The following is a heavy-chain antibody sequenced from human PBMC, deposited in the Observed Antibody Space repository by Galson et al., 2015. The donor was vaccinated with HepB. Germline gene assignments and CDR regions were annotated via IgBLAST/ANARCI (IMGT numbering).Heavy chain of an antibody. Sequence: SLRLSCAASGFTFSSYAMSWVRQAPGKGLEWVSAISGSGGSTYYADSVKGRFTISRDNSKNTLYLQMNSLRAEDTAVYYCAKATYGSGSYYILDYFDYWGQGTLVTVSS. J-gene: IGHJ4*02. CDR1: GFTFSSYA. CDR3: AKATYGSGSYYILDYFDY. CDR2: ISGSGGST. D-gene: IGHD3-10*01. V-gene: IGHV3-23*01.